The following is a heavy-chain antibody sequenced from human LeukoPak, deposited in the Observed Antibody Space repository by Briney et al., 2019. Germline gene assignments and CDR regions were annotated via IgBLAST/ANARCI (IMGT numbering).Heavy chain of an antibody. CDR1: GGSISSYY. D-gene: IGHD4-17*01. V-gene: IGHV4-59*12. CDR2: IYYSGST. J-gene: IGHJ6*03. CDR3: ARKPQTVTTHYYYYYYMDV. Sequence: SETLSLTCTVSGGSISSYYWSWIRQPPGKGLEWIGYIYYSGSTNYNPSLKSRVTISVDTSKNQFSLKLSSVTAADTAVYYCARKPQTVTTHYYYYYYMDVWGKGTTVTVSS.